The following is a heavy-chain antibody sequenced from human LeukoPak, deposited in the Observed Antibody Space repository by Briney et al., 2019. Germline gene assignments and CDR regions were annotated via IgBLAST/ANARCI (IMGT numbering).Heavy chain of an antibody. CDR3: ARDLLRGVMRGDDY. CDR1: GFTFSTYS. J-gene: IGHJ4*02. V-gene: IGHV3-21*01. D-gene: IGHD3-10*01. Sequence: GGSLRLSCAASGFTFSTYSMNWVRQAPGKGLEWVSSISKSGDYIYYADSVKGRFTISRDNAKNSLYLQMNSLRAEDTAVYYCARDLLRGVMRGDDYWGQGTLVTVSS. CDR2: ISKSGDYI.